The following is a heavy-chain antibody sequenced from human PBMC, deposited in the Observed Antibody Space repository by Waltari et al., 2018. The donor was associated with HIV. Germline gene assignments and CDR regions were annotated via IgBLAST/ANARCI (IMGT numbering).Heavy chain of an antibody. CDR3: ASHGDYYDRSGFYFDH. J-gene: IGHJ4*02. D-gene: IGHD3-22*01. V-gene: IGHV4-61*01. CDR2: ISYSGST. Sequence: HLQESGPRLAKPSETLSLTCSVSGGSVSTGTYYWSWIRQPPGKGLEWIVYISYSGSTNYNPSLKSRVTVSVDTSKNQVSLKLNALTAADTAVYYCASHGDYYDRSGFYFDHWGQGTLVTVSS. CDR1: GGSVSTGTYY.